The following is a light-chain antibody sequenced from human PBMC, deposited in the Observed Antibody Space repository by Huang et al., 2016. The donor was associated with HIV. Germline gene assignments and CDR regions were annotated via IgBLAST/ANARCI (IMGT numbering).Light chain of an antibody. CDR3: QQLNSYPRT. CDR1: QGISSY. J-gene: IGKJ1*01. CDR2: AAS. V-gene: IGKV1-9*01. Sequence: IQLTQSPSSLSASVGDRVTITCRASQGISSYLAWYQEKPGKAPKLLIYAASTLQSGVPSRVSGSGSGTDFTLTIRSLQPEDFATYYCQQLNSYPRTFGQGTKVEIK.